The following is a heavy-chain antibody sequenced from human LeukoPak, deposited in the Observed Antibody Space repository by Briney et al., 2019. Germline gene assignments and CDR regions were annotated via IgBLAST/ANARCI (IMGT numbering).Heavy chain of an antibody. V-gene: IGHV4-34*01. CDR2: IYHSGST. CDR1: GGSFSGYY. J-gene: IGHJ5*02. D-gene: IGHD3-3*01. Sequence: PSETLSLTCAVYGGSFSGYYWSWIRQPPGKGLEWIGSIYHSGSTYYNPSLKSRVTISVDTSKKQFSLKLSSVTAADTAVYYCARAHYDFWSGLNWFDPWGQGTLVTVSS. CDR3: ARAHYDFWSGLNWFDP.